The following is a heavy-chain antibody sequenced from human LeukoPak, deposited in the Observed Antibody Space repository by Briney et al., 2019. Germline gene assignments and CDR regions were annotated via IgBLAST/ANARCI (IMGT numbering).Heavy chain of an antibody. D-gene: IGHD1-26*01. Sequence: GGSLRLSCAASGFTFSSYAMSWVRQAPGKGLEWVSTISGSGGSTYYADSVKGRFTTSRDNSKNTLYLQMNSLRAEDTAVYYCARDRGIVGTTGYYYMDVWGKGTTVTVSS. J-gene: IGHJ6*03. CDR1: GFTFSSYA. V-gene: IGHV3-23*01. CDR3: ARDRGIVGTTGYYYMDV. CDR2: ISGSGGST.